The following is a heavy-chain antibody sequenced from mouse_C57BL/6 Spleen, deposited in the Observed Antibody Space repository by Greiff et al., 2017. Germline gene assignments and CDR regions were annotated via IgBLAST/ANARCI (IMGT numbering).Heavy chain of an antibody. CDR3: ARGGDYDVRFAY. D-gene: IGHD2-4*01. CDR1: GYAFSSYW. CDR2: IYPGDGDT. Sequence: LVESGAELVKPGASVKISCKASGYAFSSYWMNWVKQRPGKGLEWIGQIYPGDGDTNYNGKFKGKATLTADKSSSTAYMQLSSLTSEDSAVYFCARGGDYDVRFAYWGQGTLVTVSA. V-gene: IGHV1-80*01. J-gene: IGHJ3*01.